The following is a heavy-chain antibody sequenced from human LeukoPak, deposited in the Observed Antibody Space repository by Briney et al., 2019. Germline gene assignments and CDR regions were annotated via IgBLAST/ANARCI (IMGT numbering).Heavy chain of an antibody. Sequence: GGSLRLSCAASGFSFSSYVMHWVRQAPGKGLEYVSAISHNGYSTYYADSVKGRFTVSRDDSKSTLYLHMGSLRAEDMAVYYCARGNNYAYDYWGQGALVTVSS. V-gene: IGHV3-64*02. D-gene: IGHD5-18*01. J-gene: IGHJ4*02. CDR2: ISHNGYST. CDR1: GFSFSSYV. CDR3: ARGNNYAYDY.